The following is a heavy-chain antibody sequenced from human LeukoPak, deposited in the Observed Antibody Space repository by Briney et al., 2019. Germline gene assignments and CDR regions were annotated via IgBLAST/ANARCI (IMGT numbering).Heavy chain of an antibody. Sequence: GGSLGLSCAASGFTFSSYSMTWVRQAPGKGLEWVSYISSSARSIYYADSVKGRFTISSDNAKNSLYLQMNSLRAEDTAVYYCARDYCSTTTCRFDYWGQGTLVTVSS. V-gene: IGHV3-48*01. CDR3: ARDYCSTTTCRFDY. D-gene: IGHD2-2*01. CDR1: GFTFSSYS. CDR2: ISSSARSI. J-gene: IGHJ4*02.